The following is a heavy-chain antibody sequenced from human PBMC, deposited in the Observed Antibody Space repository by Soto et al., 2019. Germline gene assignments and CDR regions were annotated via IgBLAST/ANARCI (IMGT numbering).Heavy chain of an antibody. CDR2: IYYSGST. CDR3: ARDRLANWFDP. CDR1: GGSISIYY. Sequence: PSETLSLTCTVSGGSISIYYWSLIRQPPGKGLEWIVYIYYSGSTNYNPSLKSRVTISVDTSKNQFSLKLSSVTAADTAVYYCARDRLANWFDPWGQGTLVTVSS. D-gene: IGHD3-9*01. V-gene: IGHV4-59*01. J-gene: IGHJ5*02.